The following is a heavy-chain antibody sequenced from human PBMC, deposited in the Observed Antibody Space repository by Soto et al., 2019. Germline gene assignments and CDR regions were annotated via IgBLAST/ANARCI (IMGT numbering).Heavy chain of an antibody. J-gene: IGHJ4*02. CDR3: ATLLKGDY. CDR1: GGSISSSTYY. V-gene: IGHV4-39*01. D-gene: IGHD2-15*01. Sequence: SETLSLTCSVSGGSISSSTYYWGWIRQPPGNGLEWIGNIYHSGSTYYNPSLKSRVTISVDTSKNQFSLKLSSVTAADTAVYYCATLLKGDYWGPGSLVTVSS. CDR2: IYHSGST.